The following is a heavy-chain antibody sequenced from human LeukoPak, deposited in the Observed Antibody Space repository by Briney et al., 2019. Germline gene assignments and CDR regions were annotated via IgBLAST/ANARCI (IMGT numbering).Heavy chain of an antibody. D-gene: IGHD3-3*01. CDR3: TREGPNAYYDFWSGYYHYYYYMDV. V-gene: IGHV1-18*04. Sequence: ASVKVSCKASGYTFTSYSIHWVRQAPGQGLEWMGWISAYNGNTNYAQKLQGRVTMTTDTSTSTAYMELRSLRSDDTAVYYCTREGPNAYYDFWSGYYHYYYYMDVWGKGTTVTVSS. J-gene: IGHJ6*03. CDR2: ISAYNGNT. CDR1: GYTFTSYS.